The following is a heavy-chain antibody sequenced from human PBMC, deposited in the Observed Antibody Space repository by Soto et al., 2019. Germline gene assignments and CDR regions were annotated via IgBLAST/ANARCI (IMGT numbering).Heavy chain of an antibody. V-gene: IGHV3-11*06. CDR1: AFTFSDYY. CDR2: ISSSSSYT. Sequence: PGGSLRLSCATSAFTFSDYYMSWIRQAPGKGLEWVSYISSSSSYTNYADSVKGRFTISRDNAKNSLYLQMKSLRAEDTAVYYCARDISGPPVPYFDYWGYGTLVTVCS. D-gene: IGHD3-9*01. CDR3: ARDISGPPVPYFDY. J-gene: IGHJ4*01.